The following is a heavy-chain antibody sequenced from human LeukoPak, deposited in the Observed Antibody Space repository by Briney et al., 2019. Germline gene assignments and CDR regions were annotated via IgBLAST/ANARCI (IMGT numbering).Heavy chain of an antibody. CDR3: ARVTSDSNWYFLFDY. CDR2: ISYDGSNK. J-gene: IGHJ4*02. Sequence: PGRSLRLSCAASGFTFSSYAMHWVRQAPGKGLEWVAVISYDGSNKYYADSVKGRFTISRDNSKNTLYLQMNSLRAEDTAVYYCARVTSDSNWYFLFDYWGQGTLVTVSS. V-gene: IGHV3-30-3*01. CDR1: GFTFSSYA. D-gene: IGHD6-13*01.